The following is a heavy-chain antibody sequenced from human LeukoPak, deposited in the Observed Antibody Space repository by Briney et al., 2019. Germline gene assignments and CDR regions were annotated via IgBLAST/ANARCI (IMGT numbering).Heavy chain of an antibody. CDR3: AKKGAVTATGYFDY. Sequence: GGSLRLSCAASGFTFSNYAMSWVRQAPGKGLEWVSGITNCGGGTFYADSVKGRFTISRDNSKNTLYLQMNNLRAKDPPIYYCAKKGAVTATGYFDYWGQGTLVTVSS. V-gene: IGHV3-23*01. D-gene: IGHD3-16*01. CDR2: ITNCGGGT. CDR1: GFTFSNYA. J-gene: IGHJ4*02.